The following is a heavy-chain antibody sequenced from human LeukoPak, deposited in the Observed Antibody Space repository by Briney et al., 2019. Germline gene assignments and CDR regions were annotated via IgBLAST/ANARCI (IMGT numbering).Heavy chain of an antibody. CDR1: GFTFSSYE. J-gene: IGHJ4*02. CDR2: ISSSGSTI. D-gene: IGHD5-18*01. Sequence: GGSLRLSCAASGFTFSSYEMNWVRQAPGKGLEWVSYISSSGSTIYYADSVKGRFTISRDNAKNSLYLQMNSLRAEDTAVYYCASSGPWIQLWFILDYWGQGTLVTVSS. CDR3: ASSGPWIQLWFILDY. V-gene: IGHV3-48*03.